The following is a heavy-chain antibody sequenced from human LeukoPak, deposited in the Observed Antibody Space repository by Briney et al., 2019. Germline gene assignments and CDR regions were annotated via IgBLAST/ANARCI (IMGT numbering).Heavy chain of an antibody. D-gene: IGHD3-22*01. V-gene: IGHV3-21*01. CDR3: ASSHYYDSSGYW. J-gene: IGHJ4*02. Sequence: PRGSLRLSCAASGFTCSSYSMNWVRQAPGKGLEWVSSISSSSSYIYYADSVKGRFTISRDNAKNSLYLQMNSLRAEDTAVYYCASSHYYDSSGYWGGQGTLVTVSS. CDR2: ISSSSSYI. CDR1: GFTCSSYS.